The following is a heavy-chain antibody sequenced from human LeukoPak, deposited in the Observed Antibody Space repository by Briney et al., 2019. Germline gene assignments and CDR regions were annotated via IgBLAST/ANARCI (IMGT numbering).Heavy chain of an antibody. V-gene: IGHV4-61*01. J-gene: IGHJ3*01. CDR2: VYYSGRT. Sequence: SETLSLTCTVSGDSVRSDTYYWSWIRQPPGKGLEWIGFVYYSGRTNYNASLKSRVTMSVDTSKNQFSLMLRSVTAADTAVYYCVRETTTEYYDSSGYYRQTEVFDAWGQGTMATVSS. CDR1: GDSVRSDTYY. D-gene: IGHD3-22*01. CDR3: VRETTTEYYDSSGYYRQTEVFDA.